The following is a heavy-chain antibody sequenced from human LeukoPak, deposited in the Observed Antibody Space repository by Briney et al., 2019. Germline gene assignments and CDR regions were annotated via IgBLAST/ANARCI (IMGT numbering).Heavy chain of an antibody. D-gene: IGHD4-23*01. CDR2: IYYSGIT. CDR3: ARARQNYGGTDY. J-gene: IGHJ4*02. Sequence: PSETLSLTCTVSGGSITSYYWNWIRQPPGKGLEWIGYIYYSGITNYNPSLKSRVTISVDTSKNQFSLKLISVTAADTAVYFCARARQNYGGTDYWGQGTLVTVSS. CDR1: GGSITSYY. V-gene: IGHV4-59*01.